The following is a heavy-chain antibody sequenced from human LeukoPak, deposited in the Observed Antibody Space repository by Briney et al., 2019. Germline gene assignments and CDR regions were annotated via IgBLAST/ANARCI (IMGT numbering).Heavy chain of an antibody. CDR2: ISASDRRT. D-gene: IGHD6-19*01. CDR1: GFTFGNYG. Sequence: GGSLRLSCEASGFTFGNYGMSWVRQAPGKGLGWVSAISASDRRTYYADSVKGRFTISRDNSKNTLYLQMNSLRAEDTAIYYCAKTHLPGIAVTGPDYWGQGTLVTVSS. CDR3: AKTHLPGIAVTGPDY. J-gene: IGHJ4*02. V-gene: IGHV3-23*01.